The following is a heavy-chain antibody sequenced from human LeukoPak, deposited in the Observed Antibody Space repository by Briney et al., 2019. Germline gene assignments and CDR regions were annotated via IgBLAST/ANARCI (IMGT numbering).Heavy chain of an antibody. Sequence: PSETLSLTCAVSGGSISSGGYSWSWIRQPPGKGLEWIGYIYHSGSTYYNPSLKSRVTISVDRSKNQFSLKLSSVTAADTAVYYCARVGDSYYGSGFFDYWGQGTLVTVSS. CDR2: IYHSGST. CDR3: ARVGDSYYGSGFFDY. D-gene: IGHD3-10*01. CDR1: GGSISSGGYS. J-gene: IGHJ4*02. V-gene: IGHV4-30-2*01.